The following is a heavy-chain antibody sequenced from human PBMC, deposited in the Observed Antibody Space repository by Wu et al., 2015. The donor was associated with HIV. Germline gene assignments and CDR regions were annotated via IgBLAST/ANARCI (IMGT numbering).Heavy chain of an antibody. CDR1: GYTFTSYD. Sequence: QVQLVQSGAEVKKPGASVKVSCKASGYTFTSYDINWVRQATGQGLEWMGWMNPNSGNTGYAQKFQGRVTMTRNTSISTAYMELSSLRSEDTAVYYCARELPYGSGSYFYYYYYYGMDVWGQGTTVTVSS. D-gene: IGHD3-10*01. CDR2: MNPNSGNT. V-gene: IGHV1-8*01. CDR3: ARELPYGSGSYFYYYYYYGMDV. J-gene: IGHJ6*02.